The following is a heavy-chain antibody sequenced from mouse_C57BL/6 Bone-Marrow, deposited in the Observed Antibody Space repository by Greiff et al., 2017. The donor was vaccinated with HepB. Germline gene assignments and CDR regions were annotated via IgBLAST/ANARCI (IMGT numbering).Heavy chain of an antibody. CDR1: GYTFTSYW. Sequence: QVQLQQPGAELVMPGASVKLSCKASGYTFTSYWMHWVKQRPGQGLEWIGEIDPSDSYTNYNQKFKGKSTLTVDKSSSTAYMQLSSLTSEDSAVYYCARPRPSYYAMDYWGQGTSVTVSS. CDR3: ARPRPSYYAMDY. V-gene: IGHV1-69*01. CDR2: IDPSDSYT. J-gene: IGHJ4*01.